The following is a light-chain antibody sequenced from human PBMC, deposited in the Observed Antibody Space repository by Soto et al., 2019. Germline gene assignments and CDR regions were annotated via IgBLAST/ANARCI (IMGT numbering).Light chain of an antibody. CDR2: AAS. CDR3: QQSYTTPVT. CDR1: QTISNS. V-gene: IGKV1-39*01. J-gene: IGKJ4*01. Sequence: DIQMTQSPSSLSASVGDRVTITCRASQTISNSLNWYQQKPGKVPKFLIYAASSMQSGAPSRFSGSGSGTDFTLTISSLQPEDIATYYCQQSYTTPVTFGGGTKVQIK.